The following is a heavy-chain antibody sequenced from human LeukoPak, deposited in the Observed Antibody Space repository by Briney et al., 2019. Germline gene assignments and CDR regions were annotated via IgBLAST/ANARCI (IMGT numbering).Heavy chain of an antibody. J-gene: IGHJ4*02. D-gene: IGHD3-22*01. CDR1: RFTFSSYA. V-gene: IGHV3-23*01. Sequence: GGSLRLSCVASRFTFSSYAMSWVRQAPGKGLEWVSAISGSGGSTYYADSVKGRFTISRDNSKNTLYLQMNSLRAEDTAVYYCAKETMVGYYYDSSGYYPLGFDYWGQGTLVTVSS. CDR2: ISGSGGST. CDR3: AKETMVGYYYDSSGYYPLGFDY.